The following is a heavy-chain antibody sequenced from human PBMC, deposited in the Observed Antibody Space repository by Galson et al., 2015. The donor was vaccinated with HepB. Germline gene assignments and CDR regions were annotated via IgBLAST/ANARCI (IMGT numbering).Heavy chain of an antibody. V-gene: IGHV3-23*01. CDR3: AKARPYSKAYYYYGMDV. CDR1: GFTFSSYA. CDR2: ISGSGGST. Sequence: LRLSCAASGFTFSSYAMSWVRQAPGKGLEWVSAISGSGGSTYYADSVKGRFTISRDNSKNTLYLQMNSLRAEDTAVYYCAKARPYSKAYYYYGMDVWGQGTTVTVSS. J-gene: IGHJ6*02. D-gene: IGHD6-13*01.